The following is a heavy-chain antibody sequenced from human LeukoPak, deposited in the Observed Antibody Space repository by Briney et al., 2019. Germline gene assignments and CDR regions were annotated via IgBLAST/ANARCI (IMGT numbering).Heavy chain of an antibody. CDR3: ARDLADLNYDSSGIGCGY. CDR1: GFTFSSYA. CDR2: ISYDGSNK. J-gene: IGHJ4*02. D-gene: IGHD3-22*01. V-gene: IGHV3-30-3*01. Sequence: GGSLRLSCAASGFTFSSYAMHWVRQAPGKGLEWVAVISYDGSNKYYADSVKGRFTISRDNSENTPYLQMNSLRAEDTAVYYCARDLADLNYDSSGIGCGYWGQGTLVTVSS.